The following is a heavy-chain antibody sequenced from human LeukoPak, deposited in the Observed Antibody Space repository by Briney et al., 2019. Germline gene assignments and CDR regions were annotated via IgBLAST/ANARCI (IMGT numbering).Heavy chain of an antibody. CDR3: AREQLTPDYYYYYGMDV. Sequence: PGGSLRLSCAGSGFIFSDYVMSWVRQAPGKGLEWVSAGGTGGRTYYADSVKGRFTISRDNSKKTVSLQMDGLRAEDTAVYYCAREQLTPDYYYYYGMDVWGQGTTVTVSS. CDR2: GGTGGRT. CDR1: GFIFSDYV. D-gene: IGHD6-13*01. J-gene: IGHJ6*02. V-gene: IGHV3-23*01.